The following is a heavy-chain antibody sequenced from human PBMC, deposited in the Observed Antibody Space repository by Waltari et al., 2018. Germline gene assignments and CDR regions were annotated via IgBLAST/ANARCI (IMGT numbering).Heavy chain of an antibody. CDR2: INHSGST. V-gene: IGHV4-34*01. Sequence: QVQLQQWGAGLLKPSETLSLTCAVYGGSFSGYYWSWIRQPPGKGREWIGEINHSGSTNYNPSLKSRVTISVDTSKNQFSLKLSSVTAADTAVYYCARGAPPRFTMVRGVARRAAFDIWGQGTMVTVSS. CDR3: ARGAPPRFTMVRGVARRAAFDI. CDR1: GGSFSGYY. D-gene: IGHD3-10*01. J-gene: IGHJ3*02.